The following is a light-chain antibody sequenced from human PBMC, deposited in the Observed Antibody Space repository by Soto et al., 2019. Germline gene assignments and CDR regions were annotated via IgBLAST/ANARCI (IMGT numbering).Light chain of an antibody. CDR3: QQYDSSPIT. J-gene: IGKJ5*01. CDR1: QSFTTSQ. V-gene: IGKV3-20*01. Sequence: VFTQSPVTLSLSPGERATLFCRASQSFTTSQLAWYQKRPGQAPRVLIFGASRRATGIPDRFSGSGSGTDFTLTISRLEPEDFAVYYCQQYDSSPITFGQGTRLEIK. CDR2: GAS.